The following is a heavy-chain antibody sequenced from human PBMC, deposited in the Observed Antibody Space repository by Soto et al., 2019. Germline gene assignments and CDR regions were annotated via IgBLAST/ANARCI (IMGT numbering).Heavy chain of an antibody. CDR3: ARDSPIGSTFSGYDAIDY. CDR1: GGPFSNDI. Sequence: QVQLVQSGAEVKKPGSSVKVSCKASGGPFSNDIITWVRQAPGQGLEWMGRIIPLLNIANYAQNFQGRVTITADRSTGTAYIELNSLRSEDTAVYYCARDSPIGSTFSGYDAIDYWGQGTLVTVSS. J-gene: IGHJ4*02. V-gene: IGHV1-69*08. D-gene: IGHD5-12*01. CDR2: IIPLLNIA.